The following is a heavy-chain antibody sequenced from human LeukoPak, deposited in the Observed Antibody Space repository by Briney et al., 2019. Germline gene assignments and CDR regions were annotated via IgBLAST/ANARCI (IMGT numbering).Heavy chain of an antibody. CDR3: ATGEQQPDY. V-gene: IGHV1-24*01. CDR2: FHPEDGEA. D-gene: IGHD6-13*01. J-gene: IGHJ4*02. CDR1: GYSLTELS. Sequence: ASVKVSCEVSGYSLTELSMHWVRQAPGKGLEWMGGFHPEDGEAVYAQKFQGRVTMTEDTSTDTAYMELSSLISEDTAMYYCATGEQQPDYWGQGTLVTVSS.